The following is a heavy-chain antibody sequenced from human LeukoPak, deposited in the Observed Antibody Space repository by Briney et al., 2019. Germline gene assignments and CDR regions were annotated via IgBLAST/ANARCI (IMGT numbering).Heavy chain of an antibody. Sequence: GGSLRLSCAVSGFTVSSNYMSWVRQAPGKGLEWVSVIYSGGSAYYTDSVKGRFTFSRDNSKNTLYPQMNRLRPEDTAPYYCARDLGSSGSYFDYWGQGTLVTVSS. CDR3: ARDLGSSGSYFDY. V-gene: IGHV3-66*02. D-gene: IGHD6-19*01. J-gene: IGHJ4*02. CDR2: IYSGGSA. CDR1: GFTVSSNY.